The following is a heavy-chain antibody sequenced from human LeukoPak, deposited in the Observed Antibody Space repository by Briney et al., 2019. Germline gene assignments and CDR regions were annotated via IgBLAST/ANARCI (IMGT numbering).Heavy chain of an antibody. V-gene: IGHV3-30-3*01. J-gene: IGHJ4*02. D-gene: IGHD3-22*01. CDR1: GFTFSSYA. CDR3: ARGTYYYDSSGYYALGLVDY. CDR2: ISYGGSNK. Sequence: GGSLRLSCAASGFTFSSYAMHWVRQAPGKGLEWVAVISYGGSNKYYADSVKGRFTISRDNSKNTLYLQMNSLRAEDTAVYYCARGTYYYDSSGYYALGLVDYWGQGTLVTVSS.